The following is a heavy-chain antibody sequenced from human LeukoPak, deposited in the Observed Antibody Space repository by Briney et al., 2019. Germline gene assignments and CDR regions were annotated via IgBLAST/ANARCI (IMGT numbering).Heavy chain of an antibody. CDR2: ISPSDGAT. CDR1: GYTFTLYY. V-gene: IGHV1-46*01. J-gene: IGHJ6*03. Sequence: ASVKVSCKASGYTFTLYYIHWVRQAPGQGLEWMGMISPSDGATTYAQRFQGRVTMTRDMSTTTVYMDLRTLRSEDTAVYFCARGRGGVTYYYYNYMDVWGKGTTVTVSS. CDR3: ARGRGGVTYYYYNYMDV. D-gene: IGHD4-23*01.